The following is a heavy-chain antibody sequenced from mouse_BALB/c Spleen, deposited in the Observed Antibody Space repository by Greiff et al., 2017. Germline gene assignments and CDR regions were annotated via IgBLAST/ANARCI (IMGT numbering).Heavy chain of an antibody. V-gene: IGHV2-9-2*01. CDR3: VRAHDGYYAMDY. D-gene: IGHD2-3*01. J-gene: IGHJ4*01. Sequence: VKLMESGPGLVAPSQSLSITCTVSGFSLTSYDISWIHQPPGKGLEWLGVIWTGGGTNYNSAFMSRLSISKDNSKSQVFLKMNSLQTDDTAIYYCVRAHDGYYAMDYWGQGTSVTVSS. CDR2: IWTGGGT. CDR1: GFSLTSYD.